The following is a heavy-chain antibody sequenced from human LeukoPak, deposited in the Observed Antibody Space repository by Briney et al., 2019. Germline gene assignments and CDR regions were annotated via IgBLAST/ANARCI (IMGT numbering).Heavy chain of an antibody. CDR2: IYYSGST. CDR3: ARGVVGQLVLVY. J-gene: IGHJ4*02. CDR1: GGSISSYF. Sequence: SETLSLTCTVSGGSISSYFWSWIRQPPGKGLEWIGCIYYSGSTNYNPSLKSRVTISVDTSKNQFSLKLSSVTAADTAVYYCARGVVGQLVLVYWGQGTLVTVSS. D-gene: IGHD6-6*01. V-gene: IGHV4-59*01.